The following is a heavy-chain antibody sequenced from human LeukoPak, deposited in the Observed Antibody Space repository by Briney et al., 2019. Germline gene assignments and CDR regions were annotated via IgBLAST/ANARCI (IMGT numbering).Heavy chain of an antibody. Sequence: GGSLRLSCAASGFTFSDYYMSWIRQTPGKGLEWLSYISSSSSDTNYADSVKGRFTISRDNAKNSLYLQMNSLRAEDTAVYYCARGSRTIELGDDYWGQGTLVTVSS. CDR1: GFTFSDYY. J-gene: IGHJ4*02. CDR3: ARGSRTIELGDDY. D-gene: IGHD5-24*01. CDR2: ISSSSSDT. V-gene: IGHV3-11*06.